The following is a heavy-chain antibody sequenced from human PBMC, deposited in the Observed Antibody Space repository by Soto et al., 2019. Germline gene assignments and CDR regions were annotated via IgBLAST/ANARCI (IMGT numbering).Heavy chain of an antibody. Sequence: AETLSLTCAVSGDSVTSVNYFWTWIRQPPGGGLEWIGYISNSGMSKDNPSPKSRVAISQDTANNHFALNLHSVTAADTAVYFCGRGEGNSYSAYHFDTWGQGDLVPVSS. CDR3: GRGEGNSYSAYHFDT. V-gene: IGHV4-61*03. D-gene: IGHD2-21*01. CDR1: GDSVTSVNYF. CDR2: ISNSGMS. J-gene: IGHJ4*02.